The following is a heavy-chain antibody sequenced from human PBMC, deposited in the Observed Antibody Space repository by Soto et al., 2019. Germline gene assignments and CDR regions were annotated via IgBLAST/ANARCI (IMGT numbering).Heavy chain of an antibody. J-gene: IGHJ4*02. CDR3: ASGRGYSYGSFDY. CDR2: SYYSGRT. Sequence: SETLSLTCTVSGGSIRSYYWSWIRQPPGKGPEWIGYSYYSGRTNYNPSLKSRVTISVDTSKNQFSLKLSSVPAADTAVYYCASGRGYSYGSFDYWRQGTLVTVSS. CDR1: GGSIRSYY. D-gene: IGHD5-18*01. V-gene: IGHV4-59*01.